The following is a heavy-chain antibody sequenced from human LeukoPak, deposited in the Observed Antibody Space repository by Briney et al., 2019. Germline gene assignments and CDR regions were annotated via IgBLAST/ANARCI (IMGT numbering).Heavy chain of an antibody. CDR2: ISSNGGST. CDR3: ARPLRGDAFDI. J-gene: IGHJ3*02. D-gene: IGHD4-17*01. V-gene: IGHV3-64*01. CDR1: GFTFSSYA. Sequence: GGSLRLSCAASGFTFSSYAMHWVRQAPGKGLEYVSAISSNGGSTYYANSVKGRFNISRDNSKNTLYLQMGSLRAEGMAVYYCARPLRGDAFDIWGQGTMVTVSS.